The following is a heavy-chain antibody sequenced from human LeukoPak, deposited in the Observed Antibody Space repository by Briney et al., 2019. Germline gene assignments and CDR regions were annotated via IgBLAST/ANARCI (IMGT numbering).Heavy chain of an antibody. CDR3: EGPGS. V-gene: IGHV3-23*01. Sequence: GGSLRLSCAASGFSFSNYAMTWVRQAPGRGLEWVSDITGSGGDTYYADSLKGRFTISRDNSKNTVFLQMNSLRAEDTAVYYCEGPGSWGQGTQVTVSS. CDR2: ITGSGGDT. J-gene: IGHJ5*02. CDR1: GFSFSNYA.